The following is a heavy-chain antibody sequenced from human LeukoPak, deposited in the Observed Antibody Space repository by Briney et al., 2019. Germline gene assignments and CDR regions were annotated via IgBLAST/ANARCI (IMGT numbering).Heavy chain of an antibody. Sequence: GGSLRLSCAASGFTFSDYYMGWIRQAPGKVLEWVSYISSGSSIYYADSVKGRFTISRDNAKNSLYLQMNSLRAEDTAVYYCARVRGSYAFDIWGQGTVVTVSS. V-gene: IGHV3-11*01. CDR3: ARVRGSYAFDI. CDR2: ISSGSSI. J-gene: IGHJ3*02. CDR1: GFTFSDYY. D-gene: IGHD1-26*01.